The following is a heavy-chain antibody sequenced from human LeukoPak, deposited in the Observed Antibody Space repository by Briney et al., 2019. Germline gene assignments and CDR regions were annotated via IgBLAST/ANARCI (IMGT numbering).Heavy chain of an antibody. CDR2: IFHDGST. J-gene: IGHJ4*02. CDR3: ARDSHYASGDFYMSYFFDF. CDR1: GFTFSNAW. V-gene: IGHV4-4*01. D-gene: IGHD3-10*01. Sequence: KTGGSLRLSCAASGFTFSNAWMSWVRQAPGKGLEWVGEIFHDGSTNYNPSLESRVTISVDKSRNEFSLKLTSVTAADTAVYFCARDSHYASGDFYMSYFFDFWGQGTLVTVSS.